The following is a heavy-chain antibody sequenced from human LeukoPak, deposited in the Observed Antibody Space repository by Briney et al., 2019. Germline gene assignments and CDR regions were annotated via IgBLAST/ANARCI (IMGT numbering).Heavy chain of an antibody. D-gene: IGHD2-15*01. V-gene: IGHV4-39*07. J-gene: IGHJ6*03. CDR2: IYYSGST. CDR1: GGSISSSSYY. CDR3: ARFPGSAECRHYYYMDV. Sequence: PSETLSLTCTVSGGSISSSSYYWGWIRQPPGKGLEWIGSIYYSGSTYYNPSLKSRVTVSVDTSKNQFSLKLSSVTAADTAVYYCARFPGSAECRHYYYMDVWGKGTTVTVSS.